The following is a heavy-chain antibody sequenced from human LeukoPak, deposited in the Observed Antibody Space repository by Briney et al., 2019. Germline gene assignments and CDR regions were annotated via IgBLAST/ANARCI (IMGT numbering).Heavy chain of an antibody. J-gene: IGHJ6*02. CDR1: GFTFSSYG. CDR3: ARDRYEHYGMDV. D-gene: IGHD5-12*01. Sequence: GGSLRLSCEASGFTFSSYGMHWVRQAPGKGLEWVAVIPYDGSNKYYGDSVKGRFTISRDSAKNSLYLQMNSLRAEDTAVYYCARDRYEHYGMDVWGQGTTVTVSS. V-gene: IGHV3-30*03. CDR2: IPYDGSNK.